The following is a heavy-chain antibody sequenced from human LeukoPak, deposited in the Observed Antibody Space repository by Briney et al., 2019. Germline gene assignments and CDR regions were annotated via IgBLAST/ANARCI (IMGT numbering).Heavy chain of an antibody. CDR3: ARHSSGWSDAFDI. CDR1: GYTFTSYD. Sequence: ASVKVSCKASGYTFTSYDINWVRQATGQGLEWMGWINPNSGNTGYAQKFQGGVTITRNTSISTAYMELSSMRSEDTAVYYCARHSSGWSDAFDIWGQGTMVTVSS. CDR2: INPNSGNT. D-gene: IGHD6-19*01. V-gene: IGHV1-8*01. J-gene: IGHJ3*02.